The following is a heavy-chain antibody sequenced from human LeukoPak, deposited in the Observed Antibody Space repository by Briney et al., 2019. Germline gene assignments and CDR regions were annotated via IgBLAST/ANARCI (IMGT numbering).Heavy chain of an antibody. D-gene: IGHD3-10*01. CDR2: ISSSSSYI. Sequence: GGSLRLSCAASGFTFSSYSMNWVRQAPGKGLEWVSSISSSSSYIYYADSVKGRFTISRDNAKNSLYLQMNSLRAEDTAVYYCARVFTMVRGVITHFDYWGQGTLVTVSS. J-gene: IGHJ4*02. CDR1: GFTFSSYS. CDR3: ARVFTMVRGVITHFDY. V-gene: IGHV3-21*01.